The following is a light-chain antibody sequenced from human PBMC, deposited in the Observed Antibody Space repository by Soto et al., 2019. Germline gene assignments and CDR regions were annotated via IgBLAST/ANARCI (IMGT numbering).Light chain of an antibody. J-gene: IGLJ1*01. CDR3: CSYAGSSTYV. CDR2: EVS. CDR1: SSDVGSYNL. Sequence: LTQPATETVSLGVAIAISKKGTSSDVGSYNLVSWYQQHPGKAPKVMIYEVSKRPSGVPNRFSGSKSGNTASLTISGLQAEDEADYYCCSYAGSSTYVFGTGTKVTVL. V-gene: IGLV2-23*02.